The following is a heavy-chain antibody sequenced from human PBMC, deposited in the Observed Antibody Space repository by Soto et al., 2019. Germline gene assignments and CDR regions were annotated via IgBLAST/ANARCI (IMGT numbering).Heavy chain of an antibody. CDR1: GFTFSSYS. J-gene: IGHJ4*02. CDR2: ISSSSSYI. CDR3: ARVHSSSWYYFDY. Sequence: PGGSLRLSCAASGFTFSSYSMNWVRQAPGKGLEWVSSISSSSSYIYYADSVKGRFTISRDNAKNSLYLQMNSLRAEDTAVYYCARVHSSSWYYFDYWGQGTLVTVSS. D-gene: IGHD6-13*01. V-gene: IGHV3-21*01.